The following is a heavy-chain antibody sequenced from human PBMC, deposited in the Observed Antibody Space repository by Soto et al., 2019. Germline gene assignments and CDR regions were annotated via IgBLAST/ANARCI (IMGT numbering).Heavy chain of an antibody. V-gene: IGHV1-69*10. Sequence: ASVKVSCKASGGTFSSYAISWVRQAPGQGLEWMGWIIPINGNTKYAQKFQGRVTITRDTSASTGYMELSGLRSEDTAIYYCARVVYDGNFPLGYWGQGTLVTVSS. CDR3: ARVVYDGNFPLGY. CDR2: IIPINGNT. CDR1: GGTFSSYA. D-gene: IGHD3-10*01. J-gene: IGHJ4*02.